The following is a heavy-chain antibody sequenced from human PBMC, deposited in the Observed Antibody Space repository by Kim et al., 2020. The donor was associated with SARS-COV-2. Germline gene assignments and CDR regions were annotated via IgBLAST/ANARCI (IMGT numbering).Heavy chain of an antibody. J-gene: IGHJ4*02. Sequence: LKSRVTISVDTSKNQFSLKLSSVTAADTAVYYCARGGGIAAAGLGYYFDYWGQGTLVTVSS. D-gene: IGHD6-13*01. V-gene: IGHV4-34*01. CDR3: ARGGGIAAAGLGYYFDY.